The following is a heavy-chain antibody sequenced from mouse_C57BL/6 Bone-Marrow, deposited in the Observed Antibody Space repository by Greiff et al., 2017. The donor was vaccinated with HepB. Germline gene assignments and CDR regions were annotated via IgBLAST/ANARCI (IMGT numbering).Heavy chain of an antibody. V-gene: IGHV1-64*01. CDR2: IHPNSGST. CDR3: ARRVYYGSSHYFDD. CDR1: GYTFTSYW. J-gene: IGHJ2*01. D-gene: IGHD1-1*01. Sequence: QVQLQQPGAELVKPGASVKLSCKASGYTFTSYWMHWVKQRPGQGLEWIGMIHPNSGSTNYNAKFKGKATLTADKSSSTAYMQLSSLTSEDTAVYYCARRVYYGSSHYFDDWGQGTTLTVSS.